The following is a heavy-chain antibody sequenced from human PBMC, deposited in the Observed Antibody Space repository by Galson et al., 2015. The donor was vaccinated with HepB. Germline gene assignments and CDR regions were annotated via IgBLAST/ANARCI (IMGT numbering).Heavy chain of an antibody. V-gene: IGHV3-30-3*01. CDR3: ARARGYYYDSSGYYYRIGSDAFDI. CDR1: GFTFSSYA. D-gene: IGHD3-22*01. CDR2: ISYDGSNK. Sequence: SLRLSCAASGFTFSSYAMHWVRQAPGKGLEWVAVISYDGSNKYYADSVKGRFTISRDNSKNTLYLQMSSLRAEDTAVYYCARARGYYYDSSGYYYRIGSDAFDIWGQGTMVTVSS. J-gene: IGHJ3*02.